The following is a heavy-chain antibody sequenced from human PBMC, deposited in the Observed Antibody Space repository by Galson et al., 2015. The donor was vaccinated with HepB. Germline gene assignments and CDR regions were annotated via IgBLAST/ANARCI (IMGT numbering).Heavy chain of an antibody. Sequence: TLSLTCTVSGGSISSGGYYWSWIRQHPGKGLEWIGYIYYSGSTYYNPSLKSRVTISVDTSKNQFSLKLSSVTAADTAVYYCARDGVLRYFDWSHRYFDLWGRGTLVTVSS. V-gene: IGHV4-31*03. CDR2: IYYSGST. D-gene: IGHD3-9*01. J-gene: IGHJ2*01. CDR3: ARDGVLRYFDWSHRYFDL. CDR1: GGSISSGGYY.